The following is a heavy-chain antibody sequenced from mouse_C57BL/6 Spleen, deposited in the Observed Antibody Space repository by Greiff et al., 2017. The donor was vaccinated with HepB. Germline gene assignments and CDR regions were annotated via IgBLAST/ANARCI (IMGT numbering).Heavy chain of an antibody. CDR3: ARGLRRVFYAMDY. CDR1: GYTFTDYY. V-gene: IGHV1-26*01. D-gene: IGHD2-4*01. CDR2: INPNNGGT. Sequence: EVQLQQSGPELVKPGASVKISCKASGYTFTDYYMNWVKQSHGKSLEWIGDINPNNGGTSYNQKFKGKATLTVDKSSSTAYMELRSLTSEDSAVYYCARGLRRVFYAMDYWGQGTSVTVSS. J-gene: IGHJ4*01.